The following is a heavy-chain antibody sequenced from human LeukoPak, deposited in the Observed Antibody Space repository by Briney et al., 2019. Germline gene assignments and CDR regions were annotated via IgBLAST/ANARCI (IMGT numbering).Heavy chain of an antibody. Sequence: PGGSLRLSCAASGFIVGSNYMSWVRQAPGKGLEWVSVIYSGGSTYYADSVKGRFTISRDNSKNTLYLQMNSLRAEDTAVYYCARWAAAVDYWGQGTLVTVSS. CDR1: GFIVGSNY. CDR3: ARWAAAVDY. J-gene: IGHJ4*02. CDR2: IYSGGST. V-gene: IGHV3-66*01. D-gene: IGHD6-13*01.